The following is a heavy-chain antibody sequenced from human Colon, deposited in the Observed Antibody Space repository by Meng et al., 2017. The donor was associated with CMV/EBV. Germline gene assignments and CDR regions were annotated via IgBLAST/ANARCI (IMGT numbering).Heavy chain of an antibody. CDR3: TRVVWEVRPL. D-gene: IGHD1-26*01. Sequence: SCAASGFTFSDYYMDWVRQAPGKGLEWVGLIRKKANSYTTAYAASVKGRFTISRDDSKNSVYLQMNSLKTEDTAVYYCTRVVWEVRPLWGQGTLVTVSS. J-gene: IGHJ4*02. CDR2: IRKKANSYTT. V-gene: IGHV3-72*01. CDR1: GFTFSDYY.